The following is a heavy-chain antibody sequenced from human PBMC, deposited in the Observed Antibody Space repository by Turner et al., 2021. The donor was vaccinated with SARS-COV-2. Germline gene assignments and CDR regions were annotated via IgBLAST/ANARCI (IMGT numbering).Heavy chain of an antibody. D-gene: IGHD1-26*01. V-gene: IGHV3-30-3*01. CDR3: ARAGWDLLPFDAFDI. J-gene: IGHJ3*02. Sequence: QVQLVESGGGAVQPGRSLRLSCAASGFTFSTYAMHWVRQAPGKGLEWVAVISYDGSNKYYADSVKGRFTNSRDNSKNTLYLQMNSLRAEDTAVYYCARAGWDLLPFDAFDIWGQGTMVTISS. CDR2: ISYDGSNK. CDR1: GFTFSTYA.